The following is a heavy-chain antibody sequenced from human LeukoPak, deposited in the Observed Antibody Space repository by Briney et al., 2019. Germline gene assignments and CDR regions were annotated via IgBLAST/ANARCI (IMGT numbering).Heavy chain of an antibody. J-gene: IGHJ4*02. CDR3: ARDSGSGDYFDY. CDR1: GFTFSSYW. CDR2: IKQDGSEE. V-gene: IGHV3-7*03. Sequence: GGSLRLSCAASGFTFSSYWMSWVRQAPGKGLEWVANIKQDGSEEYYVDSVKGRFTISRDNAKNSLYLQMNSLRADDTAVYYCARDSGSGDYFDYWGQGTLVTVSS. D-gene: IGHD2-15*01.